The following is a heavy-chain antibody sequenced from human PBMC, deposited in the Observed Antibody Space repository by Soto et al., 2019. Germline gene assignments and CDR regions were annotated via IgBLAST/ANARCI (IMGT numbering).Heavy chain of an antibody. CDR2: IYYSGST. J-gene: IGHJ4*02. V-gene: IGHV4-59*08. D-gene: IGHD5-18*01. CDR3: ARRSWIQLEYYFDY. CDR1: GGSISSYY. Sequence: PSETLSLTCTVSGGSISSYYWSWIRQPPGKGLEWIGYIYYSGSTNYNPSLKSRVTISVDTSKNQFSLKLSSVTAADTAVYYCARRSWIQLEYYFDYWGQGTLVTVSS.